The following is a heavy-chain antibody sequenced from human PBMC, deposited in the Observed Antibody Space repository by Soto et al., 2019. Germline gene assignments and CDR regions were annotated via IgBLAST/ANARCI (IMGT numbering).Heavy chain of an antibody. J-gene: IGHJ4*02. CDR2: INSEGSTI. CDR1: GFTLGSFW. D-gene: IGHD6-13*01. CDR3: AKGYSASQNYYFDY. V-gene: IGHV3-74*01. Sequence: GGSLRLSCAASGFTLGSFWMHWVRQAPGKGLVWVSRINSEGSTIGYADSVKGRFTISRDNAKNTLYLQMNSLRTEDTALYYCAKGYSASQNYYFDYWAQGTLVPVS.